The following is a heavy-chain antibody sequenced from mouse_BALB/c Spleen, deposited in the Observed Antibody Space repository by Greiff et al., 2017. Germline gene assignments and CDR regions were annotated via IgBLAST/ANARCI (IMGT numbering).Heavy chain of an antibody. CDR3: ASGGTYGFAD. Sequence: EVQLQQSGAELVQPGASVKLSCTASGFNFKDTYMHWVKQRPEQGLEWIGRIDPANGNTKYDPKFQGKDTVTADTSSNTAYLQLSSVTSEDTAVYYCASGGTYGFADWGEGTLVTVSA. V-gene: IGHV14-3*02. CDR1: GFNFKDTY. CDR2: IDPANGNT. D-gene: IGHD1-1*02. J-gene: IGHJ3*01.